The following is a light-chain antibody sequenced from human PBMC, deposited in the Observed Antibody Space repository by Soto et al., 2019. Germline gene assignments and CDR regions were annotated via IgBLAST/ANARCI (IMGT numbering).Light chain of an antibody. CDR2: AAS. CDR1: QGIRND. CDR3: LQDYNYPLT. Sequence: AIQMTQSPSSLSASVGDRVAISCRASQGIRNDLGWYQQKPGKAPKLLIYAASSLQSGVPSRFSGSGSGTDFTLTISSLQPEDFATYYCLQDYNYPLTFGGGTKVEIK. J-gene: IGKJ4*01. V-gene: IGKV1-6*01.